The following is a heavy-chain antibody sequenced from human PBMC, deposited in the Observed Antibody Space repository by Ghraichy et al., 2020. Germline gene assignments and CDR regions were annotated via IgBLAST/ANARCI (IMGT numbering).Heavy chain of an antibody. CDR1: GGSISSYY. V-gene: IGHV4-59*01. CDR2: IKDSGTT. CDR3: ARVDYVRSLDY. D-gene: IGHD4-17*01. Sequence: SETLSLTCTVSGGSISSYYWSWVRQPPGKGLEWIGYIKDSGTTSYNPSLKSRVTISLDTPKKQLSLKLSSVTAADTAVYYCARVDYVRSLDYWGQGTLVTVSS. J-gene: IGHJ4*02.